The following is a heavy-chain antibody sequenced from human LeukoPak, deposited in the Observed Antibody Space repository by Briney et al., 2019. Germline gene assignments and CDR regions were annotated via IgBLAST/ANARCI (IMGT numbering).Heavy chain of an antibody. J-gene: IGHJ4*02. Sequence: ASVKVSCKPSGGTFNYAINWVRQATGQGLEWMGWMNPNSGNTGYAQKFQGRVTMTRNTSISTAYMELSSLRSEDTAVYYCARGIRCTNGVCYFDYWGQGTLVTVSS. V-gene: IGHV1-8*01. CDR2: MNPNSGNT. CDR3: ARGIRCTNGVCYFDY. D-gene: IGHD2-8*01. CDR1: GGTFNYA.